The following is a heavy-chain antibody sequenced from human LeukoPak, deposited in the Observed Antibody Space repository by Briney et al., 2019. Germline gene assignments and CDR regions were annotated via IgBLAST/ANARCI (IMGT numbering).Heavy chain of an antibody. CDR2: IYTSLST. J-gene: IGHJ4*02. V-gene: IGHV4-4*09. CDR3: ARQPLAYYDSSGYCFDY. D-gene: IGHD3-22*01. Sequence: SETLSLTCTVSDGSISSYDWSWIRQPPGKGLDWIGYIYTSLSTNYNPSLKSRVTISVDTSKNQFSLKPSSVTAADTAVYYCARQPLAYYDSSGYCFDYWGQGTLVTVSS. CDR1: DGSISSYD.